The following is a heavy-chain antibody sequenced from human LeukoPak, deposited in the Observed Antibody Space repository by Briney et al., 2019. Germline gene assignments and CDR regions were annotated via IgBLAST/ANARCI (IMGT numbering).Heavy chain of an antibody. CDR3: ASVPEQQLVQDY. J-gene: IGHJ4*02. Sequence: SETLSLTCAVSGGSISSSNWWSWVRQPPGKGLEWIGEIYHSGGTNYNPSLKSRVTISVDKSKNQFSLKLSSVTAADTAVYYCASVPEQQLVQDYWGQGTLVTVSS. V-gene: IGHV4-4*02. D-gene: IGHD6-13*01. CDR1: GGSISSSNW. CDR2: IYHSGGT.